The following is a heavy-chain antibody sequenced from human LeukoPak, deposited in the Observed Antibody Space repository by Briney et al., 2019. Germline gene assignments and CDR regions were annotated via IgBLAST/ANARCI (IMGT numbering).Heavy chain of an antibody. J-gene: IGHJ3*02. CDR3: ARDLVVVVPAARGDAFDI. V-gene: IGHV3-21*01. CDR1: GFTFSSYS. D-gene: IGHD2-2*01. Sequence: GGSLRLSCAASGFTFSSYSMNWVRQAPGKGLECVSSISSSSRYIYYADSVKGRFTISRDNAKNSLYLQMNSLRAEDTAVYYCARDLVVVVPAARGDAFDIWGQGTMVTVSS. CDR2: ISSSSRYI.